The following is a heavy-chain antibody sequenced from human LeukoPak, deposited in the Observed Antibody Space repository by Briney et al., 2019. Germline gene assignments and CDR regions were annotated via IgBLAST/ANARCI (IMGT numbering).Heavy chain of an antibody. CDR3: ARGYYYDSSGPRAMDY. D-gene: IGHD3-22*01. CDR2: INPSGGST. Sequence: ASVKVSCKASGYTFTSYYMHWVRQAPGQGLEWMGIINPSGGSTSYAQKFQGRVTMTRDMSTSTVYMELSSLRSEDTAVYYCARGYYYDSSGPRAMDYWGQGTLVTVSS. V-gene: IGHV1-46*01. J-gene: IGHJ4*02. CDR1: GYTFTSYY.